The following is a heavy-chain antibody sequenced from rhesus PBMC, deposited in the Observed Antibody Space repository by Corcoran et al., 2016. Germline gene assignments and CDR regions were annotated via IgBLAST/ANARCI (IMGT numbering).Heavy chain of an antibody. V-gene: IGHV2-95*01. Sequence: QVTLKESGPALVKPTQTLTLTCTFSGFSISTTGTGVGWIRHPPGKALEGLASIYWKDSKYYSTTLKSRLNISKDTSKHQVVLTMTNLDPVDTATYYCAREKWVPFDFDYWGQGVLVTVSS. CDR2: IYWKDSK. CDR1: GFSISTTGTG. J-gene: IGHJ4*01. CDR3: AREKWVPFDFDY. D-gene: IGHD5-24*01.